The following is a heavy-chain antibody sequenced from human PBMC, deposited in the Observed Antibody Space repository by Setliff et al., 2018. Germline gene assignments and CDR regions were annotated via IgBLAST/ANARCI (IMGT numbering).Heavy chain of an antibody. CDR3: ARSIAARMYYFDY. Sequence: SETLSLTCAAYGGTFSDYHWTWIRQSPEKGLEWIGRIYTSGSTNYNPSLKSRVTMSVDTSKNQFSLKLSSVTAADTAVYYCARSIAARMYYFDYWGQGTLVTVSS. V-gene: IGHV4-59*10. D-gene: IGHD6-6*01. CDR1: GGTFSDYH. J-gene: IGHJ4*02. CDR2: IYTSGST.